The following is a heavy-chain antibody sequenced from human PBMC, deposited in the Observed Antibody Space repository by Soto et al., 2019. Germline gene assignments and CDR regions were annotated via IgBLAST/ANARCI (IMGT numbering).Heavy chain of an antibody. D-gene: IGHD4-17*01. V-gene: IGHV1-46*01. CDR3: ARVRRPIIGDYVSYYYGMDV. CDR2: INPSGGST. J-gene: IGHJ6*02. Sequence: QVQLVQSGAEVKKPGASVKVSCKASGYTFTSYYMHWVRQAPGQGLEWMGIINPSGGSTSYAQKFQGRVTMTRDTSTSTVYMELSSLRSEDTAVYSCARVRRPIIGDYVSYYYGMDVWGQGTTVTVSS. CDR1: GYTFTSYY.